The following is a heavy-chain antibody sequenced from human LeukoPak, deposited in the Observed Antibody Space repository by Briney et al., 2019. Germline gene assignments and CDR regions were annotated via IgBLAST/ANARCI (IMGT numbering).Heavy chain of an antibody. D-gene: IGHD4-23*01. J-gene: IGHJ5*02. V-gene: IGHV3-74*01. CDR1: GFTLSSYW. Sequence: GGSLRLSCAASGFTLSSYWMHWDRQAPGKGLVWVSRISSDGSSTTYADSVKGRFTISRDNAMNTAYLQMNSLRVEDTAVYYCTRVPVGSNGWFDPWGQGTLVTVSS. CDR2: ISSDGSST. CDR3: TRVPVGSNGWFDP.